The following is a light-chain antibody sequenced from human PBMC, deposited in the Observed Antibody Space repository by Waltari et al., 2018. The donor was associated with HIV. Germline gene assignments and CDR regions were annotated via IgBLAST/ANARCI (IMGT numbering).Light chain of an antibody. Sequence: NFILTQPHSVSESPGKTVTISCTRSSGNIASRYVQWYQQRPGSSPTTVIYANNQRPSGVPDRFSGSIDSSSNSASLTISGLRTEDEADYYCQSHDNKIFYVFGGGTYVTVL. J-gene: IGLJ1*01. CDR1: SGNIASRY. CDR3: QSHDNKIFYV. V-gene: IGLV6-57*01. CDR2: ANN.